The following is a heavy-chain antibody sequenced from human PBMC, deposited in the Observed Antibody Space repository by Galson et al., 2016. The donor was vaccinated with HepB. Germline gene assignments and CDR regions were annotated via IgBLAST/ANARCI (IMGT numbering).Heavy chain of an antibody. Sequence: SETLSLTCAVYGGSFSNYYWSWIRQPPGKGLEWIGEINHSGSTNYNPSLKSRVTISVDTSQNQFSLNLGSVTAADTAVYYCASSSGCCSRTTCYGYYYGMDVWGQGTTVTVSS. CDR1: GGSFSNYY. CDR3: ASSSGCCSRTTCYGYYYGMDV. CDR2: INHSGST. J-gene: IGHJ6*02. D-gene: IGHD2-2*01. V-gene: IGHV4-34*01.